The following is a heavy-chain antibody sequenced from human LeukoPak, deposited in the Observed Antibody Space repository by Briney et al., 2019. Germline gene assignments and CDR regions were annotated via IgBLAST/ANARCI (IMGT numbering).Heavy chain of an antibody. Sequence: GGSLRLSCAASGFTFSSYSMNWVRQAPGKGLEWVSYISSSSSTIYYADSVKGRFTISRENSKNTLYLQMNSLRAEDTAVYYCARGSGYSSSWNDYWGQGTLVTVSS. CDR2: ISSSSSTI. J-gene: IGHJ4*02. V-gene: IGHV3-48*01. CDR1: GFTFSSYS. CDR3: ARGSGYSSSWNDY. D-gene: IGHD6-13*01.